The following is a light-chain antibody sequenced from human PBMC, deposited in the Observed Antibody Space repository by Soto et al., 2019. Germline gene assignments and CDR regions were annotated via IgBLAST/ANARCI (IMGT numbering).Light chain of an antibody. CDR2: AAS. V-gene: IGKV1-27*01. CDR1: QGISNY. J-gene: IGKJ1*01. CDR3: QKYNSAPRT. Sequence: DIQMTQSPSSLSASVGDRVTITCRASQGISNYLAWYQQKPWKVPKLLLYAASTLQSGVPSRFSGSGSGTDFTLTISSLQPEGVATEYCQKYNSAPRTFGQGTKVEIK.